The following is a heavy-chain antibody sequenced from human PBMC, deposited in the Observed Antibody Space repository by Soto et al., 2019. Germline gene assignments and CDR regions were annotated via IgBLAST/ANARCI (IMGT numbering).Heavy chain of an antibody. CDR3: ARGIQQLDS. D-gene: IGHD6-13*01. CDR2: IKEDGSEK. Sequence: GGSLRLSCAASGFTFSSDWMTWVRQAPGKGLEWVANIKEDGSEKYYVDSVKGRFTISRDNAEKSLYLQMNSLRAEDSAVYYCARGIQQLDSWGQGTTVTVSS. CDR1: GFTFSSDW. V-gene: IGHV3-7*03. J-gene: IGHJ6*02.